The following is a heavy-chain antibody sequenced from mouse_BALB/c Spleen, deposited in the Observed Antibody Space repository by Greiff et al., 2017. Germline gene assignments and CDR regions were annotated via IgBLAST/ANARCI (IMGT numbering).Heavy chain of an antibody. V-gene: IGHV1S137*01. CDR1: GYTFTDYA. CDR3: ARDRYGYYAMDY. D-gene: IGHD2-14*01. Sequence: LQESGAELVRPGVSVKISCKGSGYTFTDYAMHWVKQSHAKSLEWIGVISTYYGDASYNQKFKGKATMTVDKSSSTAYMELARLTSEDSAIYYCARDRYGYYAMDYWGQGTSVTVSS. J-gene: IGHJ4*01. CDR2: ISTYYGDA.